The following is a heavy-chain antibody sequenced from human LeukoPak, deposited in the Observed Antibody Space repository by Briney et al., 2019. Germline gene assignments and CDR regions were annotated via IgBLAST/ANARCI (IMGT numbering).Heavy chain of an antibody. D-gene: IGHD4-17*01. Sequence: GGSLRLSCAASGFTFRSYGMHWVRQAPGKGLEWVAIVRYDGNNKFCADSVKGRFTISRDNSRNTLSLQMSSLRAEDTAVYYCAKEDFGDYGTAYSYYMDVWGKGTTVTVSS. V-gene: IGHV3-30*02. CDR1: GFTFRSYG. CDR3: AKEDFGDYGTAYSYYMDV. CDR2: VRYDGNNK. J-gene: IGHJ6*03.